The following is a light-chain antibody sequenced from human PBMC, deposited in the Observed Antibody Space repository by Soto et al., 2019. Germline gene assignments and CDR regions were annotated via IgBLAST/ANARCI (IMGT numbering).Light chain of an antibody. CDR2: KAS. V-gene: IGKV1-5*03. J-gene: IGKJ1*01. Sequence: DIPMTQSPSTLSASVGDRVIITCRASQSISNSLAWYQQKPGKAPKLLIYKASDLQSAVPSRFSGSGSGTEFTLTISSLQPDDFATYYCQQYNSWTFGQGTKVEI. CDR1: QSISNS. CDR3: QQYNSWT.